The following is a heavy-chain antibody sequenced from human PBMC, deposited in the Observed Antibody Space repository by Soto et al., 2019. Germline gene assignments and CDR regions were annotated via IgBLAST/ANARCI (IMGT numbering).Heavy chain of an antibody. CDR1: GFTFSSYA. CDR3: AKGVSYIAARRNYFDY. V-gene: IGHV3-23*01. J-gene: IGHJ4*02. CDR2: ISGSGGST. D-gene: IGHD6-6*01. Sequence: GGSLRLSCAASGFTFSSYAMSWVRQAPGKGLEWVSAISGSGGSTYYADSVKGRFTISRDNSKNTLYLQMNSLRAEDTAVYYCAKGVSYIAARRNYFDYWGQGTLVTVSS.